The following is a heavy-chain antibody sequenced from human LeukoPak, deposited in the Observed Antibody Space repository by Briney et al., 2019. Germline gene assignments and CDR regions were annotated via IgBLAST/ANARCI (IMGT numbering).Heavy chain of an antibody. CDR2: INPSGGST. CDR1: GYTFTSYY. V-gene: IGHV1-46*01. Sequence: VASVKVPCKASGYTFTSYYMHWVRQAPGQGLEWMGIINPSGGSTSYAQKFQGRVTMTRDTSTSTVYMELSSLRSEDTAVYYCARGSPSNYYDSSGYPHDAFDIWGQGTMVTVSS. D-gene: IGHD3-22*01. J-gene: IGHJ3*02. CDR3: ARGSPSNYYDSSGYPHDAFDI.